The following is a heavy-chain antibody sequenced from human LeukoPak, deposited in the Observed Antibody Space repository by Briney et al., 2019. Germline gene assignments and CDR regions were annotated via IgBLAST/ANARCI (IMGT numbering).Heavy chain of an antibody. Sequence: ASVKVSCKASGYTFTSYYMHWVRQAPGQGLEWMGWINPNSGGTNYAQKFQGRVTMTRDTSISTAYMELSRLRSDDTAVYYCARDRIAAAAKNDYWGQGTLVTVSS. CDR1: GYTFTSYY. CDR2: INPNSGGT. CDR3: ARDRIAAAAKNDY. D-gene: IGHD6-13*01. J-gene: IGHJ4*02. V-gene: IGHV1-2*02.